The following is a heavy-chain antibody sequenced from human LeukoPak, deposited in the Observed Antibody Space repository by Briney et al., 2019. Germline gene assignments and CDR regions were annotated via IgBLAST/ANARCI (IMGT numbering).Heavy chain of an antibody. CDR2: ISGSGGST. D-gene: IGHD6-19*01. Sequence: GGSLRLFCAASGFTFSSYAMSWVRQAPGKGLEWVSAISGSGGSTYYADSVKGRFTISRDNSKNTLYLQMNSLRAEDTAVYYCAKSFGSGWYLDYWGQGTLVTVSS. J-gene: IGHJ4*02. CDR1: GFTFSSYA. V-gene: IGHV3-23*01. CDR3: AKSFGSGWYLDY.